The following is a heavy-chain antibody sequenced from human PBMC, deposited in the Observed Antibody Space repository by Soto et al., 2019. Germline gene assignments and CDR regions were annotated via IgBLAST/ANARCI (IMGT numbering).Heavy chain of an antibody. V-gene: IGHV3-30*18. J-gene: IGHJ6*02. CDR1: GFTFSSYG. CDR3: AKDHFIVATIRAYYYYGMDV. Sequence: SLRLSCAASGFTFSSYGMHWVRQAPGKGLEWVAVISYDGSNKYYADSVKGRFTISRDNSKNTLYLQMNSLRAEDTAVYYCAKDHFIVATIRAYYYYGMDVWGQGTTVTVSS. CDR2: ISYDGSNK. D-gene: IGHD5-12*01.